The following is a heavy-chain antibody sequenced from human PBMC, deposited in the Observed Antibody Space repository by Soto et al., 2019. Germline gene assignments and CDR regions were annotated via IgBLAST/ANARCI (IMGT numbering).Heavy chain of an antibody. Sequence: ASVKVSCKASGYTFTSYDINWVRQATGQGLEWMGWMNPNSGNTGHAQKFQGRFTISRDNAENSVYLEMDSLRAEDTALYYCARDVAADFRTDFDYWGRGTLVTVS. J-gene: IGHJ4*02. CDR1: GYTFTSYD. CDR2: MNPNSGNT. V-gene: IGHV1-8*02. D-gene: IGHD2-21*02. CDR3: ARDVAADFRTDFDY.